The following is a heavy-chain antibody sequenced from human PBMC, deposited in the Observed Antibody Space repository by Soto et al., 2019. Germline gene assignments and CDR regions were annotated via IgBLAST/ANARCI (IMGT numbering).Heavy chain of an antibody. CDR1: GGSISSYY. CDR3: ARSHIVPRLLMYPYDY. CDR2: IYYSGST. D-gene: IGHD6-6*01. Sequence: PSETLSLTCTVSGGSISSYYWSWIRQPPGKGLEWIGYIYYSGSTNYNPSLKRRVTISLDTSKNQFSLKLSSVTAADTAVYYCARSHIVPRLLMYPYDYWGQGTLVTVPQ. V-gene: IGHV4-59*08. J-gene: IGHJ4*02.